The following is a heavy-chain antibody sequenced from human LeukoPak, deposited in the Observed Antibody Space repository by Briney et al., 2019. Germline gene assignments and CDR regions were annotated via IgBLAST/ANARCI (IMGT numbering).Heavy chain of an antibody. D-gene: IGHD3-3*01. CDR2: IRYDGSNK. CDR3: AKDYDFWSGQNGYAFDI. J-gene: IGHJ3*02. CDR1: GFTFSSYG. V-gene: IGHV3-30*02. Sequence: GGSLRLSCAASGFTFSSYGMHWVRQAPGKGLEWVAFIRYDGSNKYYADSVKGRFTISRDNSKNTLYLQMNSLRAEDTAVYYCAKDYDFWSGQNGYAFDIWGQGTMVTVSS.